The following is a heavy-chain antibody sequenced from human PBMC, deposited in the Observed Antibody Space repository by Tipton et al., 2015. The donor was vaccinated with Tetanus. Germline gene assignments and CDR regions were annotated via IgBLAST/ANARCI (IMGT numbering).Heavy chain of an antibody. D-gene: IGHD3-10*01. Sequence: TLSLTCTVSGDSISSYYWNWIRQSPVKGLEWIGYINSGSTHYNPSLKSRVTISVDTSKNQFSLKLTSVTTADTAVYFCARDELFFSGGEDHAAFDIWGQVTLFSVSS. J-gene: IGHJ3*02. CDR3: ARDELFFSGGEDHAAFDI. CDR1: GDSISSYY. CDR2: INSGST. V-gene: IGHV4-59*01.